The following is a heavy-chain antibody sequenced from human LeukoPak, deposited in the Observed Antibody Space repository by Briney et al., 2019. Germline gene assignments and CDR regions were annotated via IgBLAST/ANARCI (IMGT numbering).Heavy chain of an antibody. CDR1: GGSISSSSYY. J-gene: IGHJ1*01. D-gene: IGHD1-26*01. CDR3: ARQHSGSYRKYFQH. Sequence: SETLSLTCTVSGGSISSSSYYWGWIRQPPGKGLEWIGSIYYSRSTYYNPSLKSRVTISVDTSKNQFSLKLSSVTAADTAVYYCARQHSGSYRKYFQHWGQGTLVTVSS. V-gene: IGHV4-39*01. CDR2: IYYSRST.